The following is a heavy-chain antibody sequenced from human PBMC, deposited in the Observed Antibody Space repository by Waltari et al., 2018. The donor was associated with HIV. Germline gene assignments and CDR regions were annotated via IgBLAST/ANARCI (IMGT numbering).Heavy chain of an antibody. CDR1: GITCRDYA. V-gene: IGHV3-30*01. Sequence: QVQLVDSRGGVVQPGRSLRLSCAASGITCRDYAMHWVRQAPGKGLECVAVISYDGNEKYYADSVKGRFTISRGNSRNTLFLQMNSLRAEDTAVYYCARGRGGPDYWGQGTLVTVSS. CDR3: ARGRGGPDY. J-gene: IGHJ4*02. CDR2: ISYDGNEK. D-gene: IGHD3-10*01.